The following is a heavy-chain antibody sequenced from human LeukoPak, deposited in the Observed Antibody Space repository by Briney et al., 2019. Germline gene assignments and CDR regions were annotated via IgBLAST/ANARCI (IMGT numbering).Heavy chain of an antibody. Sequence: KPSETLSLTCTVSGGSISSYYWSWIRQPPGKGLEWIGYIYYSGSTNYNPSLKSRVTISVDTSKNQFSLKLSSVTAADTAVYYCARGIGSYLYYYYYMDVWAKGPRSPSP. CDR3: ARGIGSYLYYYYYMDV. V-gene: IGHV4-59*01. CDR2: IYYSGST. J-gene: IGHJ6*03. CDR1: GGSISSYY. D-gene: IGHD1-26*01.